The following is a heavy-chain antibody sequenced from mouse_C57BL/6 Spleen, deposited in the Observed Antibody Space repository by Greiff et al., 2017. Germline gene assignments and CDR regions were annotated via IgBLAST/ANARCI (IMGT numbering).Heavy chain of an antibody. D-gene: IGHD1-1*01. Sequence: EVKLMESEGGLVQPGSSMKLSCTASGFTFSDYYMAWVRQVPEKGLEWVANINYDGSSTYYLDSLKSRFIISRDNAKNILYLQMSSLKAEDTATYYCAREGYYYGSSSYWYFDVWGTGTTVTVSS. CDR1: GFTFSDYY. CDR3: AREGYYYGSSSYWYFDV. V-gene: IGHV5-16*01. J-gene: IGHJ1*03. CDR2: INYDGSST.